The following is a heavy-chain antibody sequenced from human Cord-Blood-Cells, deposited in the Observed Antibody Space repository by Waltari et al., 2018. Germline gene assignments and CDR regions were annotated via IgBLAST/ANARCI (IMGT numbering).Heavy chain of an antibody. Sequence: QVQLQESGPGLVKPSETLSLTCTVSGGSISSYYWSWLRQPPGKGLEWIGYSYYSGSTNYNPSLKSRVTISVDTSKNQFSLKLSSVTAADTAVYYCARGSIEYSSSWYYYYYMDVWGKGTTVTVSS. CDR2: SYYSGST. CDR3: ARGSIEYSSSWYYYYYMDV. D-gene: IGHD6-13*01. CDR1: GGSISSYY. V-gene: IGHV4-59*13. J-gene: IGHJ6*03.